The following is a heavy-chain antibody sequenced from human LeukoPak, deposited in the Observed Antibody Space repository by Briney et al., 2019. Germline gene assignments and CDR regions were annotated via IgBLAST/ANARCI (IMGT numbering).Heavy chain of an antibody. V-gene: IGHV3-49*04. CDR1: GFTFGDYA. D-gene: IGHD3-16*01. CDR2: IRTEAYDGAT. Sequence: GGSLRLSCAASGFTFGDYAMLWVSQAPGKGLEWVGFIRTEAYDGATDYGASVKGRFTISRDDSKNIAYLQMNSLNTEDTAVYYCTRTFGYYYFYMDVWGKGTTVIVSS. J-gene: IGHJ6*03. CDR3: TRTFGYYYFYMDV.